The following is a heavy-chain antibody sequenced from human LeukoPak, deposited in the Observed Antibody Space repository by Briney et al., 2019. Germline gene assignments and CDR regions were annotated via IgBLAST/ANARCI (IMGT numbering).Heavy chain of an antibody. V-gene: IGHV1-18*01. D-gene: IGHD3-22*01. J-gene: IGHJ4*02. Sequence: ASVKVSCKASGYTFTSYGISWVRQAPGQGLEWMGWISAYNGNTNYAQKLQGRVTMTTDTSTSTAYMELRSLGSDDTAVYYCARDYYDSSGYYYVEVFDYWGQGTLVTVSS. CDR1: GYTFTSYG. CDR2: ISAYNGNT. CDR3: ARDYYDSSGYYYVEVFDY.